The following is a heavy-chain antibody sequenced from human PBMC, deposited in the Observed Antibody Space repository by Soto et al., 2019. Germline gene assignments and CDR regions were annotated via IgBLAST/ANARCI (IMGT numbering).Heavy chain of an antibody. CDR1: GFTFSSYG. CDR2: IWYDGSNK. CDR3: ARGGDYYGMDV. D-gene: IGHD3-16*01. J-gene: IGHJ6*02. Sequence: PGGSLRLSCAASGFTFSSYGMHWVRQAPGKGLEWVAVIWYDGSNKYYADSVKGRFTISRDNSKNTLYLQMNSLRAEDTAVCYCARGGDYYGMDVWGQGTTVTVSS. V-gene: IGHV3-33*01.